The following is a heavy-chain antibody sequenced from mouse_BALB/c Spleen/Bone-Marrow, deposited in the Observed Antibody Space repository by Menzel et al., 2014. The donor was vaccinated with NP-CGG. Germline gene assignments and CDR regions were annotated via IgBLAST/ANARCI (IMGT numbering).Heavy chain of an antibody. V-gene: IGHV1-7*01. CDR1: GYTFTNYW. J-gene: IGHJ4*01. CDR3: ARKGYGNYHYYAMDY. Sequence: VKVVESGAELAKPGASVKMSCKASGYTFTNYWMHWIKQRPGQGLEWIGYINPSTGYTEYNQKFKDKATLTADKSSSTAYMQLSSLTSEDSAVYYCARKGYGNYHYYAMDYWGQGTSVTVSS. D-gene: IGHD2-1*01. CDR2: INPSTGYT.